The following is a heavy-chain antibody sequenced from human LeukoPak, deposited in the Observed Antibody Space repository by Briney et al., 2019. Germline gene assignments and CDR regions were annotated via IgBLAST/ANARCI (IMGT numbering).Heavy chain of an antibody. V-gene: IGHV4-34*01. CDR2: INHSGST. CDR3: ARARPRRREVAGTPFDY. D-gene: IGHD6-19*01. Sequence: SETLSLTCAVYGGSFSGYYWSGIRQPPGKGREWSGEINHSGSTNYNPSLKSRVTISVDTSKNHFSLKLSSVTAADTAVYYCARARPRRREVAGTPFDYWGQGTLVTVSS. J-gene: IGHJ4*02. CDR1: GGSFSGYY.